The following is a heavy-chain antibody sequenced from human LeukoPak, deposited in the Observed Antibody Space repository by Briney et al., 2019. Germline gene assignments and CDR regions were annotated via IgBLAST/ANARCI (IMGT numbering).Heavy chain of an antibody. V-gene: IGHV1-69*05. J-gene: IGHJ4*02. CDR3: ARAYLKSGYYSY. Sequence: SVKVSCKASGGTFSSYAISWVRQAPGQGLEWMGRIIPIFGTANYAQKFQGRVTITTDESTSTAYMELSSVRSEDTAVYYCARAYLKSGYYSYWGQGTLVTVSS. D-gene: IGHD3-3*01. CDR1: GGTFSSYA. CDR2: IIPIFGTA.